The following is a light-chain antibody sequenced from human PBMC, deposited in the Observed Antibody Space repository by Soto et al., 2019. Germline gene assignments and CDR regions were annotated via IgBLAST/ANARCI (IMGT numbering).Light chain of an antibody. CDR2: DAS. Sequence: IVMTQSPATLSVSPWERATLSCRASQSVSSYLAWYQQKPGQAPRLLIYDASNRATGIPARFSGSGSGSEFTLTISKLEPEDFAVYYCQQFASSSWTFGQGTKVDIK. CDR1: QSVSSY. V-gene: IGKV3D-15*01. J-gene: IGKJ1*01. CDR3: QQFASSSWT.